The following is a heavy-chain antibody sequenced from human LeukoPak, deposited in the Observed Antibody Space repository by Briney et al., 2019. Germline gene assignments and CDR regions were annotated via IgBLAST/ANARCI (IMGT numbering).Heavy chain of an antibody. CDR3: ASSVLSGYVMGLGY. CDR2: IRYDGSNK. J-gene: IGHJ4*02. CDR1: GFTFSSYA. V-gene: IGHV3-30*02. Sequence: GGSLRLSCAASGFTFSSYAMHWVRQAPGKGLEWVAFIRYDGSNKYYADSVKSQFTISRDNSKNTLYLQMNSLRGEDTALYYCASSVLSGYVMGLGYWGQGTLVTVSS. D-gene: IGHD5-12*01.